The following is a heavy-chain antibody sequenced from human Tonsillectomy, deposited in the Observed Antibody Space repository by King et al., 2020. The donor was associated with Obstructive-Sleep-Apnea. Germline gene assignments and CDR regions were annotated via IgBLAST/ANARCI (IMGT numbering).Heavy chain of an antibody. D-gene: IGHD6-19*01. CDR2: IKEDGSEK. CDR1: GFTFSSYW. V-gene: IGHV3-7*01. J-gene: IGHJ4*02. CDR3: ARVISSGFEY. Sequence: VQLVESGGGLVQPGGSLRLSCAASGFTFSSYWMSWVRQGPGKGLEGGANIKEDGSEKYYVDSVKGRFTISRDNAKNSLYLQMNSLRAEDTAVYYCARVISSGFEYWGQGTLVTVSS.